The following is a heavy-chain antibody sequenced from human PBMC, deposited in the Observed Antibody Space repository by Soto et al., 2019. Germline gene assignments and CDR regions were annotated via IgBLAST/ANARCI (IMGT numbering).Heavy chain of an antibody. D-gene: IGHD2-21*02. Sequence: ASVKVSCKASGYTFTSSDINWVRQAPGXGLEWMGWMNPNTGNSGFAQKFQGRVTMTSDTSISTAYMELSSLRSEDSAVYYCAGEGDFTVYESDSYYCYVRDVWRQGTTDIVSS. CDR1: GYTFTSSD. CDR2: MNPNTGNS. J-gene: IGHJ6*01. CDR3: AGEGDFTVYESDSYYCYVRDV. V-gene: IGHV1-8*01.